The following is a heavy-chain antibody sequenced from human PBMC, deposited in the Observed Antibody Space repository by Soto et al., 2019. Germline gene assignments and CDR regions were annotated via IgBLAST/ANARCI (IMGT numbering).Heavy chain of an antibody. D-gene: IGHD1-26*01. J-gene: IGHJ4*02. V-gene: IGHV3-23*01. CDR2: ISGSGGST. Sequence: GESLKISCAASGFTFSSYAMSWVRQAPGKGLEWVSAISGSGGSTYYADSVKGRFTISRDNSKNTLYLQMNSLRAEDTAVYYCAKSRRYSGSYPLPDDYWGQGTLVTVSS. CDR3: AKSRRYSGSYPLPDDY. CDR1: GFTFSSYA.